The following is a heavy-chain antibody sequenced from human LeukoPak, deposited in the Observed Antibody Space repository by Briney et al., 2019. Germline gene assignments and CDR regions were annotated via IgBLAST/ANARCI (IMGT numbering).Heavy chain of an antibody. CDR2: INSDGSST. J-gene: IGHJ4*02. CDR1: GFAFSSYW. V-gene: IGHV3-74*01. D-gene: IGHD4-11*01. Sequence: GGSLRLSCAASGFAFSSYWMHWVRRAPGKGGVWVSRINSDGSSTSYADSVKGRFTISRDNAKNTLYLQMNSLRAEDTAVYYCARDLTYRNHFDYWGQGTLVTVSS. CDR3: ARDLTYRNHFDY.